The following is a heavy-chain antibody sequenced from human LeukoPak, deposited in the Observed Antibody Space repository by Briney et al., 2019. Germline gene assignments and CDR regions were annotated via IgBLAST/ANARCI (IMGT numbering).Heavy chain of an antibody. CDR2: IGGSSGST. Sequence: GGSLRLSCAASGFTFSSYAMRWVRQVPGKGLEWVSSIGGSSGSTYYADSVKGRFTNSRDNSKNTLYLQMNSLRAEDTAVYYCAKGVSSPLHYFDYWGQGTLVTVSS. V-gene: IGHV3-23*01. D-gene: IGHD6-13*01. J-gene: IGHJ4*02. CDR3: AKGVSSPLHYFDY. CDR1: GFTFSSYA.